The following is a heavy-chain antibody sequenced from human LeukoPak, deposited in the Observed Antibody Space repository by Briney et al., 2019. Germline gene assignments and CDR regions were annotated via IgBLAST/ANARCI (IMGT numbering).Heavy chain of an antibody. J-gene: IGHJ4*02. V-gene: IGHV3-23*01. CDR2: ISGSSGRT. CDR3: AKELAVAGRD. D-gene: IGHD6-19*01. Sequence: GRSLRLSCAASGFTFSSYAMSWVRQAPGKGLEWVSSISGSSGRTYYADSVKGRFTISRDNSKNTLYLQMNSLRAEDTAIYYCAKELAVAGRDWGRGTLVTVSS. CDR1: GFTFSSYA.